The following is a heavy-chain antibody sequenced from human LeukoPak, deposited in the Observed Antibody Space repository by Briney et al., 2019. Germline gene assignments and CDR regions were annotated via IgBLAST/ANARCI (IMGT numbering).Heavy chain of an antibody. V-gene: IGHV3-NL1*01. CDR1: GFTFSHYG. D-gene: IGHD3-10*01. J-gene: IGHJ4*02. CDR2: IYTGGGT. Sequence: PGGSLRLSCAASGFTFSHYGMHWVRQAPGKGLEWVSVIYTGGGTYYADSVKGRFTISRDNSKNTLYLQMNSLRADDTAVYYCARSAVRYYFDYWGQGTLVTVSS. CDR3: ARSAVRYYFDY.